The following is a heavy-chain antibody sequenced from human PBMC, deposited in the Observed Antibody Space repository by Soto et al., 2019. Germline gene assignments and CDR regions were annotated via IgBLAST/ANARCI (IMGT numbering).Heavy chain of an antibody. CDR2: ISAYNGST. V-gene: IGHV1-18*01. CDR3: ARESSSSCHDY. Sequence: ASVKVSCKASGYTFASYAISWMRQAPGQGLEWMGWISAYNGSTSYAQKFQGRVTMTTDTSTSTAYMELRSLRSDDTAVYYCARESSSSCHDYWGQGTLVTVSS. CDR1: GYTFASYA. D-gene: IGHD6-13*01. J-gene: IGHJ4*02.